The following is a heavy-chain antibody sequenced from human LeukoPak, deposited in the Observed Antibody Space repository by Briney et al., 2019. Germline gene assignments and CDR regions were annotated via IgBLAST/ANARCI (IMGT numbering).Heavy chain of an antibody. D-gene: IGHD4-11*01. V-gene: IGHV3-23*01. Sequence: GGSLRLSCAASGFTFSSYAMSWVRQAPGKGLEWVSAISGSGGSTYYADSVKGRFTISRDNSKNTLHLQMNSVRAEDTAVYYCAKDPDDYRDPANYYFDYWGQGTLVTVSS. CDR3: AKDPDDYRDPANYYFDY. CDR2: ISGSGGST. J-gene: IGHJ4*02. CDR1: GFTFSSYA.